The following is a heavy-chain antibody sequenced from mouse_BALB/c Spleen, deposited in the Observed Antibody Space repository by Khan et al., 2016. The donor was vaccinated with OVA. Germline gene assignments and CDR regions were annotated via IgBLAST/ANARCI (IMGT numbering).Heavy chain of an antibody. J-gene: IGHJ4*01. CDR3: ARKNYYGYAMDY. CDR2: ISYGGST. D-gene: IGHD1-1*01. CDR1: GYSITSDYA. V-gene: IGHV3-2*02. Sequence: EVQLQESGPGLVKPSQSLSLTCTVTGYSITSDYAWDWIRQFPGNKLEWMGYISYGGSTSYTPSLKSRISITRDTSKNQFFLQLNSVTTEDTATYYCARKNYYGYAMDYWCQGTSVTVSS.